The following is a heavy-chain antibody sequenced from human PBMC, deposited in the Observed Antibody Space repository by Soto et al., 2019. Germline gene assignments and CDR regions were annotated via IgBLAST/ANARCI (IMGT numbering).Heavy chain of an antibody. J-gene: IGHJ4*02. Sequence: SLTCTVAGGYISSYYWSCIRKPPGKGLEWIGYIYYSGSTNYNPSLKSRVTISVDTSKNQFSLKLSSVTAADTAVYYCAASYGDPPFFDYWGQGTLVTVSS. CDR3: AASYGDPPFFDY. D-gene: IGHD4-17*01. V-gene: IGHV4-59*08. CDR2: IYYSGST. CDR1: GGYISSYY.